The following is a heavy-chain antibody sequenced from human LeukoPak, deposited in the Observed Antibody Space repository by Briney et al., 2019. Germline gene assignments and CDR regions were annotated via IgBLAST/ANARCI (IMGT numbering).Heavy chain of an antibody. CDR1: GFTFDDYA. CDR2: ISWNSGST. J-gene: IGHJ4*02. V-gene: IGHV3-9*01. Sequence: GGSLRLSCEASGFTFDDYAMHWVRQVPGKGLEWVSGISWNSGSTGYADSVKGRFTISRDSVKNSLYLQMTSVRADDTAMYYCVRDDYDFWSGYQRYFEFWGQGTLVTVSS. D-gene: IGHD3-3*01. CDR3: VRDDYDFWSGYQRYFEF.